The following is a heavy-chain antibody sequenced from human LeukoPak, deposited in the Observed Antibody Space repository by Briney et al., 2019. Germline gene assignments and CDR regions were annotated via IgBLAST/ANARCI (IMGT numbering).Heavy chain of an antibody. CDR3: ARPPLIAAAGYYYGMDV. D-gene: IGHD6-13*01. CDR1: GFTFSSHS. V-gene: IGHV3-48*01. Sequence: GGSLRLSCAASGFTFSSHSMNWVRQAPGKGLEWVSYISSSSSARYYADSVKGRFTISRDNSKNTLYLQMNSLRAEDTAVYYCARPPLIAAAGYYYGMDVWGQGTTVTVSS. J-gene: IGHJ6*02. CDR2: ISSSSSAR.